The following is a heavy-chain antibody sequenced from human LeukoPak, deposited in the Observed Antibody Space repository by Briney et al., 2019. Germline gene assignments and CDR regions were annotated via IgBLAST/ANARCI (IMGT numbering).Heavy chain of an antibody. J-gene: IGHJ4*02. CDR1: GFSLSTSGMR. CDR3: ARMTSSGYYSGYFDY. V-gene: IGHV2-70*04. D-gene: IGHD3-22*01. CDR2: IDWDDDK. Sequence: SGPPLVKLTQTLTLTCTFSGFSLSTSGMRVSWIRQPPRKALEWHARIDWDDDKFYSTSLKTRLTISKGTSKNQVVLTMTNMEPVDTATYYCARMTSSGYYSGYFDYWGQGTLVTVSS.